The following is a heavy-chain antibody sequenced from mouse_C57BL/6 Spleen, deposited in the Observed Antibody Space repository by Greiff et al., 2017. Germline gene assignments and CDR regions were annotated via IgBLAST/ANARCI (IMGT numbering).Heavy chain of an antibody. CDR1: GYTFTSYW. V-gene: IGHV1-52*01. D-gene: IGHD1-1*01. Sequence: QVQLQQSGAELVRPGSSVKLSCKASGYTFTSYWMHWVKQRPIQGLEWIGNIDPSDSETHYNQKFKDKATLTVDKSSSTAYMQLSSLTSEDSAVYYCARSGYYGSSYEYFDVWGTGTTVTVSS. J-gene: IGHJ1*03. CDR2: IDPSDSET. CDR3: ARSGYYGSSYEYFDV.